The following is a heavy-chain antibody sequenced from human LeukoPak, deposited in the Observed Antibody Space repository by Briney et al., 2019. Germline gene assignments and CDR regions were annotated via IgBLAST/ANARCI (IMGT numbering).Heavy chain of an antibody. CDR2: IYYTGTT. J-gene: IGHJ4*02. Sequence: SETLSLTCTVSGGSISPYYWSWIRQPPGMGLEWIGYIYYTGTTSYNPSLKSRVIISVDTSKNQFSLKLRSVTAADTAVYYCARTSYSSGWVNFDYWGQGTLVTVSS. CDR1: GGSISPYY. V-gene: IGHV4-59*01. CDR3: ARTSYSSGWVNFDY. D-gene: IGHD6-19*01.